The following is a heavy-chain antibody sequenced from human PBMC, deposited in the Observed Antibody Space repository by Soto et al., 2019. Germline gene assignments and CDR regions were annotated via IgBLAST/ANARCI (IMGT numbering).Heavy chain of an antibody. D-gene: IGHD6-13*01. Sequence: QVQLVQSGAEVKKPGASVKVSCRTSGYTFTHYYIHWARQAPGQGLEWLAIINPASGSTNYAQDFQGRATLTMDTSTSTVYMELSGLRAEDTAIFCCARDLAAGDHWGQGTLVTVSS. CDR1: GYTFTHYY. CDR2: INPASGST. J-gene: IGHJ4*02. CDR3: ARDLAAGDH. V-gene: IGHV1-46*01.